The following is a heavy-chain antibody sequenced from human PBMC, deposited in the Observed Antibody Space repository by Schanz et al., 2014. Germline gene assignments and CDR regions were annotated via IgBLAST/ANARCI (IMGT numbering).Heavy chain of an antibody. J-gene: IGHJ4*02. D-gene: IGHD5-12*01. CDR2: ISYDGSNK. CDR1: GFTLSSYA. V-gene: IGHV3-30-3*01. Sequence: QVQLVESGGGVVQPGRSLRLSCAAYGFTLSSYAMHWVRQAPGKGLEWVAVISYDGSNKYYADSVKGRFTISRDNSKNTLYLQMNTLRAEDTAVYYCASPYGYSDYGTYFDFWGQGTLVTVSS. CDR3: ASPYGYSDYGTYFDF.